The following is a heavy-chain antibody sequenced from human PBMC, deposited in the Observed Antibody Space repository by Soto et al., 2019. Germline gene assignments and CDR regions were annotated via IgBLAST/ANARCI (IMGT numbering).Heavy chain of an antibody. J-gene: IGHJ4*02. Sequence: QVQLQQSGPGLVKPSQTLSVTCVISGDSVSSNSAAWNWIRQSPSRGLEWLGRTYYRSKWYSDYAASVESRITVNPDTSKNHCSLQLNSVTPEDTAVYYCARGEQYSGRIFDYWGQGTLVTVSS. CDR2: TYYRSKWYS. V-gene: IGHV6-1*01. CDR3: ARGEQYSGRIFDY. CDR1: GDSVSSNSAA. D-gene: IGHD1-26*01.